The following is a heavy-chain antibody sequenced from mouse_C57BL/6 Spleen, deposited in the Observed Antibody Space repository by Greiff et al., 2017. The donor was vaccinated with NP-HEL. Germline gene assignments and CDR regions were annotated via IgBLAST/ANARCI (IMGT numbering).Heavy chain of an antibody. Sequence: EVQRVESVAELVRPGASVKLSCTASGFNIKNTYMHWVKQRPEQGLEWIGRIDPANGNTKYAPKFQGKATITADTSSNTAYLQLSSLTSEDTAIYYCARSGSSLYYAMDYWGQGTSVTVSS. D-gene: IGHD1-1*01. CDR3: ARSGSSLYYAMDY. CDR2: IDPANGNT. V-gene: IGHV14-3*01. J-gene: IGHJ4*01. CDR1: GFNIKNTY.